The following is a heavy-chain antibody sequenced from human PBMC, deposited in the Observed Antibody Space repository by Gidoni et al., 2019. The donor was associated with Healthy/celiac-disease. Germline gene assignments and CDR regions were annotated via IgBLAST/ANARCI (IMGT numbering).Heavy chain of an antibody. Sequence: GFTFSSYSMNWVRQAPGKGLEWVSSISSSSSYIYYADSVKGRFTISRDNAKNSLYLQMNSLRAEDTAVYYCARVRIAAAGTHDYWGQGTLVTVSS. V-gene: IGHV3-21*01. CDR2: ISSSSSYI. J-gene: IGHJ4*02. CDR3: ARVRIAAAGTHDY. CDR1: GFTFSSYS. D-gene: IGHD6-13*01.